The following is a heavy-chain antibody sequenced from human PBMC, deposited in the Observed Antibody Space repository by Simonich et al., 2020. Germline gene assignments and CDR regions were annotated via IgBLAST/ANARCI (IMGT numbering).Heavy chain of an antibody. D-gene: IGHD1-26*01. CDR1: GGSFSGYY. CDR2: INHSGST. CDR3: ARGLIGGSYYY. Sequence: QVQLQQWGAGLLKPSETLSLTCAVYGGSFSGYYWSWIRRPPGKVLEWIGEINHSGSTNYNPSLKSRVTISVDTSKNQFSLKLSSVTAADTAVYYCARGLIGGSYYYWGQGTLVTVSS. J-gene: IGHJ4*02. V-gene: IGHV4-34*01.